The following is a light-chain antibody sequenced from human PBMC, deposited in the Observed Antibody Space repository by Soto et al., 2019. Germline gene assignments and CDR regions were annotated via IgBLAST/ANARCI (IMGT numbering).Light chain of an antibody. CDR2: DVS. V-gene: IGKV3-11*01. Sequence: EIVLTQSPATLSLSPGERATLSCRASQSVGSWLAWYQQKPGQPPRLLIYDVSNRATGIPARYSGSGSGTDFTLTISTLDSEDFAVYYCQQRHWHWTFGQGTTVEVK. CDR3: QQRHWHWT. J-gene: IGKJ1*01. CDR1: QSVGSW.